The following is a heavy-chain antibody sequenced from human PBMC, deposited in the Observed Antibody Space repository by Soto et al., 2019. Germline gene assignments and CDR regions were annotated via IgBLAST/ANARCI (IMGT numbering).Heavy chain of an antibody. Sequence: GGSLILSCAAAGFAFISYSMILVLPAPGKGLEWVSAISGSGGSTYYADSVKGRFTISRDNSKNTLYLQMHSPRAEDTAIYYCANSLVVLTAPGWKSHAFDIWGQGTVVPVSS. CDR2: ISGSGGST. J-gene: IGHJ3*02. CDR3: ANSLVVLTAPGWKSHAFDI. CDR1: GFAFISYS. D-gene: IGHD2-21*02. V-gene: IGHV3-23*01.